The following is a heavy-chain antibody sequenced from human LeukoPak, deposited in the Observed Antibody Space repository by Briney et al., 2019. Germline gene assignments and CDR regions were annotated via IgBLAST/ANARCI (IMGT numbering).Heavy chain of an antibody. CDR2: ISYDGSNK. CDR1: GFTFSSYG. Sequence: GGSLRLSCAASGFTFSSYGMHWVRQALGKGLEWVAVISYDGSNKYYADSVKGRFTISRDNAKNSLYLQMNSLRAEDTAVYYCAIKLRGFYFDYWGQGTLVTVSS. V-gene: IGHV3-30*03. D-gene: IGHD3-16*01. J-gene: IGHJ4*02. CDR3: AIKLRGFYFDY.